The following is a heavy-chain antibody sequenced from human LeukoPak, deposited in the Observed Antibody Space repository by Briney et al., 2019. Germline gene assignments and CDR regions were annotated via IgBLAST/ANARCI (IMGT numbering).Heavy chain of an antibody. J-gene: IGHJ4*02. Sequence: GGSLRLSCKASGFTFNNYVLSWVRQAPGKGLEWVSAISGGGDPTYYADSVKGRFTISRDTSKNTLYLQMNSLRAEDTAVYYCAKGPRGGFSGGWYFDYWGQGTLVTVSS. CDR2: ISGGGDPT. V-gene: IGHV3-23*01. D-gene: IGHD2-15*01. CDR1: GFTFNNYV. CDR3: AKGPRGGFSGGWYFDY.